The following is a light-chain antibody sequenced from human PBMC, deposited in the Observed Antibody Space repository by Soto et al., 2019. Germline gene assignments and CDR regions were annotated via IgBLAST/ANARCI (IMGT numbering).Light chain of an antibody. J-gene: IGLJ1*01. CDR3: CSLTTGHTYV. CDR1: SSDIDHYDY. Sequence: QSVLTQPASVSGSPGQSITISCTGTSSDIDHYDYVSWYQQHPGKAPKLMIYHVTYRPSGVSNRYSGSKSGNSASLTISGLQADDEADYYCCSLTTGHTYVFGSGTKSPP. CDR2: HVT. V-gene: IGLV2-14*03.